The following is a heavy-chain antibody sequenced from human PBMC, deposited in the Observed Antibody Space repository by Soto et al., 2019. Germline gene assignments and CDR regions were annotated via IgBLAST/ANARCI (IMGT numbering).Heavy chain of an antibody. D-gene: IGHD6-19*01. V-gene: IGHV1-8*01. Sequence: QVQLVQSGAEVKKPGASVKVSCKASGYTFTSYDINWVRQATGQGLEWMGWMNPNSGNTGYAQKFQGRVTMTRHTSXSTAYMELSSLRSEDTAVYYCARVKQWLVFWYFDLWGRGTLVTVSS. CDR1: GYTFTSYD. J-gene: IGHJ2*01. CDR2: MNPNSGNT. CDR3: ARVKQWLVFWYFDL.